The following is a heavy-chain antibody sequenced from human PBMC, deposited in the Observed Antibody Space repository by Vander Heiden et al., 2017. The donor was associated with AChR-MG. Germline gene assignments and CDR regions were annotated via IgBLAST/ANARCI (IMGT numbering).Heavy chain of an antibody. J-gene: IGHJ4*02. CDR2: ISWNSGII. V-gene: IGHV3-9*01. Sequence: EVQLVESGGGLVQPGKSLRLSCAASGFIFNDYAMHWVRQPPGKGLEWVSGISWNSGIIRYADSVKGRFSISRDSAKNSLYLQMNNLRDEDTAFYFCAKETPPQDYGSSFNVWGQGTLVTVSS. CDR1: GFIFNDYA. D-gene: IGHD3-10*01. CDR3: AKETPPQDYGSSFNV.